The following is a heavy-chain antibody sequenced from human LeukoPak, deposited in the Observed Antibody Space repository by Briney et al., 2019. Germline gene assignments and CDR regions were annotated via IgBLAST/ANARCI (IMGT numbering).Heavy chain of an antibody. Sequence: SETLSLTCTVSGGSISSPGYYWGWIRQPPGRGLQWIGSIYYTENTYNNPSLKSRVTMSVDTSKNQFSLKLNSVPAADTAVYYCARHTYIPPNSYFYYYYMDGWGKGTTVTVSS. CDR3: ARHTYIPPNSYFYYYYMDG. V-gene: IGHV4-39*01. CDR2: IYYTENT. CDR1: GGSISSPGYY. J-gene: IGHJ6*03. D-gene: IGHD4-11*01.